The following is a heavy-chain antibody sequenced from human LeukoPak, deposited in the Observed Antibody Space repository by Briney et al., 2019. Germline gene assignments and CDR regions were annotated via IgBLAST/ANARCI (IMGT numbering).Heavy chain of an antibody. CDR1: GFTFDDHG. J-gene: IGHJ4*02. Sequence: TGGSLRLSCAASGFTFDDHGMSWVRQVPGKGLEWVCGIKWNGDSTGYADSVKGRFTISRDNAKNSLYLQMNSLRAEDTAVYYCAKGLWAMAFDYWGQGTLVTVSS. V-gene: IGHV3-20*04. CDR2: IKWNGDST. D-gene: IGHD3-16*01. CDR3: AKGLWAMAFDY.